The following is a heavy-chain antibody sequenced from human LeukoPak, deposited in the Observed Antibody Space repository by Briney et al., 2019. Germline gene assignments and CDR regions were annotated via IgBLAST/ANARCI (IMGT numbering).Heavy chain of an antibody. Sequence: ASVKVSCKASGGTFSSYAISWVRQAPGQGLEWMGGIIPIFGTANYAQKFQGRVTITADKSTSTAYMELSSLRSEDTAVYYCARGATSSSWYFDYWGQGTLVTVSS. CDR3: ARGATSSSWYFDY. CDR1: GGTFSSYA. D-gene: IGHD6-13*01. J-gene: IGHJ4*02. V-gene: IGHV1-69*06. CDR2: IIPIFGTA.